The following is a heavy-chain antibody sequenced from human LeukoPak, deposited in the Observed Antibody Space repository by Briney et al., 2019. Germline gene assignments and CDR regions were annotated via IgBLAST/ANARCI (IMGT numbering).Heavy chain of an antibody. V-gene: IGHV4-4*07. CDR2: IYSSGST. CDR1: GGSISSHY. Sequence: PSETLSLTCTVSGGSISSHYWSWIRQPAGKGLECIGRIYSSGSTNYNPSLKSRVTMSVDTSKNQFSLKLSSVTAADTAVYYCARDPQYSSSGYMDVWGKGTTVTVSS. J-gene: IGHJ6*03. D-gene: IGHD6-6*01. CDR3: ARDPQYSSSGYMDV.